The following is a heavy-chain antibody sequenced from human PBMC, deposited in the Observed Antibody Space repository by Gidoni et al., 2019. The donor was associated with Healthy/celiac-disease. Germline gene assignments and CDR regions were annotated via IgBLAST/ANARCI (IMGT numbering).Heavy chain of an antibody. J-gene: IGHJ6*03. V-gene: IGHV3-15*07. CDR1: GFIFSYAW. CDR2: IKSKTDGGTT. CDR3: TTDLLSFYYYYYMDV. Sequence: EVQLVESGGGLVKPGGSLRLSCAASGFIFSYAWMNWVRQAPGKGLVWVGRIKSKTDGGTTDYAAPVKGRFTISRDDSKNTLYLQMNSLKTEDTAVYYCTTDLLSFYYYYYMDVWGKGTTVTVSS. D-gene: IGHD2-2*01.